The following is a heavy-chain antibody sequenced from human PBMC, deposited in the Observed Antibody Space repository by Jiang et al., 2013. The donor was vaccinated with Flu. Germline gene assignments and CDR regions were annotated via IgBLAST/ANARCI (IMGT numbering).Heavy chain of an antibody. D-gene: IGHD6-13*01. Sequence: SGAEVKKPGESLKISCQGSGYTFSSYWIGWVRQMPGKGLEWMGIIYPGESDTRYSPSFQGQVTISADKSISTAYLQWSSLKASDTAMYYCARQYSSSWYYGYFDYVGPGNPGHRLL. CDR2: IYPGESDT. V-gene: IGHV5-51*01. CDR1: GYTFSSYW. CDR3: ARQYSSSWYYGYFDY. J-gene: IGHJ4*02.